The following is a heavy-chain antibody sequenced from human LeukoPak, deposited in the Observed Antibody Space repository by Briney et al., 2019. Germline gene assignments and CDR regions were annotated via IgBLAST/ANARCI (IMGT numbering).Heavy chain of an antibody. Sequence: SETLSLTCTVSGGSISSYYWSWIRQPPGKGLEWIGYIYYSGTTNYNPSLKSRVTISVDTSKNQFSLKLSSVTAADTAVYYCARKYYDILTGYYYFDYWGQGTLVTVSS. D-gene: IGHD3-9*01. CDR2: IYYSGTT. J-gene: IGHJ4*02. CDR3: ARKYYDILTGYYYFDY. V-gene: IGHV4-59*08. CDR1: GGSISSYY.